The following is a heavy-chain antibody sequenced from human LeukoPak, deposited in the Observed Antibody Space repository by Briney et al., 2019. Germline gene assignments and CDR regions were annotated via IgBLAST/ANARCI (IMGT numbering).Heavy chain of an antibody. CDR1: GGTFSSYA. CDR2: IIPIFGTA. CDR3: ARNVEIGFTN. J-gene: IGHJ4*02. Sequence: GASVKVSCKASGGTFSSYAISWVRQAPGQGLEWMGGIIPIFGTANYAQKFQGRVTITTDESTSTAYMELSSLRSEDTAVYYCARNVEIGFTNWGQGTLVTVSS. V-gene: IGHV1-69*05. D-gene: IGHD5-24*01.